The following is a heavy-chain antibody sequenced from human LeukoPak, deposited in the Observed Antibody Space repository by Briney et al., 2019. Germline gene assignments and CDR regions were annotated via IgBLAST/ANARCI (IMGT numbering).Heavy chain of an antibody. CDR1: GYTFTSYA. J-gene: IGHJ6*03. D-gene: IGHD3-22*01. CDR2: INAGNGNT. CDR3: ARSSGYYSSLFYMHV. Sequence: ASVKVSCNASGYTFTSYAMHWVRQAPGQRLEWMGRINAGNGNTKYSQEFQGRVTITRDTSASTAYMELSSLRSEDMAVYYCARSSGYYSSLFYMHVWGKGTTVTVSS. V-gene: IGHV1-3*03.